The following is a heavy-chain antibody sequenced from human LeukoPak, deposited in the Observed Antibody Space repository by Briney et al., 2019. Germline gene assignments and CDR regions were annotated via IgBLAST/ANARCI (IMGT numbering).Heavy chain of an antibody. CDR3: ARGEYSSGWYGIYYYYYYMDV. CDR1: GYSFTGYY. D-gene: IGHD6-19*01. V-gene: IGHV1-2*02. Sequence: ASVKVSCEASGYSFTGYYLHWVRQAPGQGPEWMGWINPDSGGTKYAQKFQGRVTMTRDTSINTASMELSSLRSEDTAVYYCARGEYSSGWYGIYYYYYYMDVWGKGTTVTVSS. J-gene: IGHJ6*03. CDR2: INPDSGGT.